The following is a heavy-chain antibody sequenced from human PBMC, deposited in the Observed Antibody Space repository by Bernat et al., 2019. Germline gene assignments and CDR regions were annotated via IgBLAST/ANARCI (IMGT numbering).Heavy chain of an antibody. CDR3: ARDDSSSSSSGFDY. J-gene: IGHJ4*02. D-gene: IGHD6-6*01. V-gene: IGHV3-30*01. CDR2: ISYDGSNK. Sequence: QVQLVESGGGVVQPGRSLRLSCAASGFTFSSYAMHWVRQAPGKGLEWVAVISYDGSNKYYADSVKGRFTISRDNSKNTLYLQMNSLRAEDTAVYYCARDDSSSSSSGFDYWGQGTLVTSPQ. CDR1: GFTFSSYA.